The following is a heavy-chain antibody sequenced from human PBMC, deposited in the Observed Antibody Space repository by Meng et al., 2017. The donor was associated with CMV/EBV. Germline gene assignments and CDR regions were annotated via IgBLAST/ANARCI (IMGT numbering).Heavy chain of an antibody. CDR3: ARGGWVQPFDY. J-gene: IGHJ4*02. D-gene: IGHD1-1*01. Sequence: SETLSLTCSVSGGSISNYYWSWIRQSPGKGLEWTGYVHSSGTTNYNGSLKSRVTIALDTSKNQFSLKLSSLTAADTAIYYCARGGWVQPFDYWGQGTLVTVSS. CDR2: VHSSGTT. CDR1: GGSISNYY. V-gene: IGHV4-59*01.